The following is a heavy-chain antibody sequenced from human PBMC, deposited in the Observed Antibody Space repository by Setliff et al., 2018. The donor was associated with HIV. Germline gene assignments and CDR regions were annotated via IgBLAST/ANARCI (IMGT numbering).Heavy chain of an antibody. CDR2: ISYDGTNK. Sequence: GGSLRLSCAASGFTFSSYGMHWVRQAPDKGLEWVAVISYDGTNKYYADSVKGRFTISRDNSKNTVYLQMNSLRAEDTAVYYCAKDGSHFWSGSPDYWGQGTLVTVSS. J-gene: IGHJ4*02. D-gene: IGHD3-3*01. V-gene: IGHV3-30*18. CDR3: AKDGSHFWSGSPDY. CDR1: GFTFSSYG.